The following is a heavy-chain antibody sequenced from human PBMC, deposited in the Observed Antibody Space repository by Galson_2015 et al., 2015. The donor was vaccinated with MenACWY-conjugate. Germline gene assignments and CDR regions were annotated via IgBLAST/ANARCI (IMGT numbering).Heavy chain of an antibody. Sequence: SLRLSCAASGFTFSSYSMNWVRQAPGKGLEWVSSISCSSSYIYYADSVKGRFTISRDNAKNSLYLQMNSLRAEDTAVYYCARERDFWSGYFLGQTGPYYYYGMDVWGQGTTVTVSS. CDR2: ISCSSSYI. D-gene: IGHD3-3*01. V-gene: IGHV3-21*01. CDR1: GFTFSSYS. J-gene: IGHJ6*02. CDR3: ARERDFWSGYFLGQTGPYYYYGMDV.